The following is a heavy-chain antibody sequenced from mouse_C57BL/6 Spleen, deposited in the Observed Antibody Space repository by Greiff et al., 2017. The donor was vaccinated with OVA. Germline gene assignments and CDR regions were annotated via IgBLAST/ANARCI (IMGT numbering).Heavy chain of an antibody. Sequence: VKLVESGAELVKPGASVKLSCKASGYTFTEYTIHWVKQRSGQGLEWIGWFYPGSGSIKYNEKFKDKATLTADKSSSTVYMELSRLTSEDSAVYFCARHERDYYGSSSYYFDYWGQGTTLTVSS. J-gene: IGHJ2*01. V-gene: IGHV1-62-2*01. D-gene: IGHD1-1*01. CDR2: FYPGSGSI. CDR1: GYTFTEYT. CDR3: ARHERDYYGSSSYYFDY.